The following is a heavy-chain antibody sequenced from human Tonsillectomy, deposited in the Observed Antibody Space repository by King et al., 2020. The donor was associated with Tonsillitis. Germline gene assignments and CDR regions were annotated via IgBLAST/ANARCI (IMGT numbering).Heavy chain of an antibody. D-gene: IGHD3-3*01. CDR1: GGSISSYY. V-gene: IGHV4-59*08. J-gene: IGHJ4*02. CDR3: ARHANLEWLLLEV. Sequence: QLQESGPGLVKPSETLSLTCTVSGGSISSYYWSWIRQPPGKGLEWIAYIYYSGSTKYNPSLKSRVALSVDTSKNQFSLKLSSVTAADTAVYYCARHANLEWLLLEVWGQGKLVTVSA. CDR2: IYYSGST.